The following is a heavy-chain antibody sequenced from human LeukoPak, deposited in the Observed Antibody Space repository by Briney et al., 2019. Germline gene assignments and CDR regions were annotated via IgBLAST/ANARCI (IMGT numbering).Heavy chain of an antibody. CDR3: ARAAAVQNNWFDP. CDR1: GGSFSGYY. V-gene: IGHV4-34*01. Sequence: KPSETLSLTRAVYGGSFSGYYWSWIRQPPGKGLEWIGEINHSGSTNYNPSLKSRVTISVDTSKDQFSLKLSSVTAADTAVYYCARAAAVQNNWFDPWGQGTLVTVSS. J-gene: IGHJ5*02. CDR2: INHSGST. D-gene: IGHD6-13*01.